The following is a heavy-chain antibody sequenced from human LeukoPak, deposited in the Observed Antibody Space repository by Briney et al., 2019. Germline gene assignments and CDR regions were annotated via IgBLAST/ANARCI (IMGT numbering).Heavy chain of an antibody. V-gene: IGHV4-4*07. J-gene: IGHJ4*02. CDR3: ARHGYTASHYFLDY. CDR1: SGSINSYY. D-gene: IGHD3-16*01. Sequence: SETLSLTCTVSSGSINSYYWGWVRQPAGRGLKWIGRIYTTGNTNYNPSLKSRLTMSVDTSKRQFSLNLRSVTAADTAIYYCARHGYTASHYFLDYWSQGILVTVSS. CDR2: IYTTGNT.